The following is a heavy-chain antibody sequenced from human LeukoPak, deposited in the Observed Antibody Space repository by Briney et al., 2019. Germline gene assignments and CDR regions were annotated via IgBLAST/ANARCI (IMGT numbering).Heavy chain of an antibody. CDR3: ASLGVIAAAGYNDY. J-gene: IGHJ4*02. Sequence: GASVKVSCKASGYTFTGYYMHWVRQAPGQGLEWMGWINPNSGGTNYAQKFQGRVTMTRDTSISTAYMEPSRLRSDDTAVYYCASLGVIAAAGYNDYWGQGTLVTVSS. V-gene: IGHV1-2*02. CDR2: INPNSGGT. D-gene: IGHD6-13*01. CDR1: GYTFTGYY.